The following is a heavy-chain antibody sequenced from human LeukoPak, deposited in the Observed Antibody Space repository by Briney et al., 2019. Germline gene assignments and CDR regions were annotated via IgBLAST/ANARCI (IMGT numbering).Heavy chain of an antibody. CDR1: GFTFSSYA. V-gene: IGHV3-23*01. CDR2: ISGSGGST. D-gene: IGHD4-23*01. CDR3: AKPPGGGYYFDY. Sequence: GGSLRLSCAASGFTFSSYAMSWVRQAPGKGLEWVSAISGSGGSTYYADSLKGRFTISRDNSKNTLYLQMNSLRAEDTAVYYCAKPPGGGYYFDYWGQGTLVTVSS. J-gene: IGHJ4*02.